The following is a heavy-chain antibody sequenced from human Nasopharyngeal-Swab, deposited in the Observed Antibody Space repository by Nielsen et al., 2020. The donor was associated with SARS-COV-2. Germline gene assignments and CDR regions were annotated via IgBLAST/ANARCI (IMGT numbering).Heavy chain of an antibody. CDR2: ISTSGNTV. V-gene: IGHV3-48*02. J-gene: IGHJ6*04. CDR3: ARDRWSGGRVVVPAVKDV. D-gene: IGHD2-2*01. Sequence: VRRITGQVLAWLSSISTSGNTVYSADSVKGRFTISRGNAENSLYLQMNSLRDEETAVYYCARDRWSGGRVVVPAVKDVWGKGTTVTVSS.